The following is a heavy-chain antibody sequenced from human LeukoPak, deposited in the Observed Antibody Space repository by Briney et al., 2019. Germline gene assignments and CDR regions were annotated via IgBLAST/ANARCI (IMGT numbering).Heavy chain of an antibody. CDR3: ARDLPGGNSRWFDP. CDR2: ISSSSSTI. D-gene: IGHD4-23*01. CDR1: GFTFSSYS. J-gene: IGHJ5*02. V-gene: IGHV3-48*01. Sequence: GVSLRLSCAASGFTFSSYSMNWVRQAPGKGLELVSYISSSSSTIYYADSVKGRFTISRDNAKNSLYLQMNSLRAEDTAVYYCARDLPGGNSRWFDPWGQGTLVTVSS.